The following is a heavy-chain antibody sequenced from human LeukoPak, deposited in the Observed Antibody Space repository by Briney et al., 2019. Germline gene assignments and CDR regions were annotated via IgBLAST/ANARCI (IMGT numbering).Heavy chain of an antibody. Sequence: SQTLSHTCVISGDSVSSNSAAWNWIRQSPSRGLEWLGRTYYRSKWYNDYAVSVKSRITINPDTSKNQFSLQLNSVTPEDTAVYYCARGIAVAGKSGYFQHWGQGTLVTVSS. CDR2: TYYRSKWYN. D-gene: IGHD6-19*01. V-gene: IGHV6-1*01. J-gene: IGHJ1*01. CDR1: GDSVSSNSAA. CDR3: ARGIAVAGKSGYFQH.